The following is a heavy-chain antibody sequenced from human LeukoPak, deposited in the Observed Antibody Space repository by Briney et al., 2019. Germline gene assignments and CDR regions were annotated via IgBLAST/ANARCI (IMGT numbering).Heavy chain of an antibody. CDR1: GFTFSSYF. CDR2: ITTSSSDV. Sequence: GGSLRLSCAASGFTFSSYFMNWVRQAPGKGLEWVSSITTSSSDVYYADSVRGRFTISRDNAKNSLFLQMNGLRAEDTAVYYCARALTGIPYYFDYWGQGTLVTVSS. V-gene: IGHV3-21*01. D-gene: IGHD1-20*01. CDR3: ARALTGIPYYFDY. J-gene: IGHJ4*02.